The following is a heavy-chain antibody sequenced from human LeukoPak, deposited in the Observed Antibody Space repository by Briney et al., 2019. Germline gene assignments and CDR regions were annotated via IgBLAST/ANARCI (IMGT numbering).Heavy chain of an antibody. V-gene: IGHV4-4*09. J-gene: IGHJ6*03. CDR1: GGSVSSYY. Sequence: SETLSLTCTVSGGSVSSYYWSWIRQPPGKGLEWIGYIHNSGSTNYNPSLKSRVTISVDTSKNQFSLKLSSVTAADTAVYYCARLMVRGVRLYYYYYMDVWGKGTTVTISS. CDR2: IHNSGST. D-gene: IGHD3-10*01. CDR3: ARLMVRGVRLYYYYYMDV.